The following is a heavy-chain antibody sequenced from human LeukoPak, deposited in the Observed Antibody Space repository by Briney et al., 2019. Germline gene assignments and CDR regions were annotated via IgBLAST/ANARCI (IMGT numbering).Heavy chain of an antibody. CDR1: GFTFSSYW. D-gene: IGHD2-8*01. J-gene: IGHJ6*03. CDR3: ATRYCTIPACRASSYHCMDN. CDR2: IKQDGSEA. Sequence: PGGSLRLSCAASGFTFSSYWMTWVRQAPGKGLEWVANIKQDGSEAYYVDSVKGQFTVSRDNAKNSLYLQLNSLGAEDTAVYYCATRYCTIPACRASSYHCMDNWGKGTTVTVSS. V-gene: IGHV3-7*01.